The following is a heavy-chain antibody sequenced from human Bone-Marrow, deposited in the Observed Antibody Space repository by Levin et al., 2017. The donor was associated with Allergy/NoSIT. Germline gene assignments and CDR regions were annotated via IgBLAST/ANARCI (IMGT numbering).Heavy chain of an antibody. CDR3: ARVSYGN. D-gene: IGHD4-17*01. Sequence: HPGGSLRLSCAASGFTFSDHYMDWVRQAPGKGLEWVGRTRNKANSYTTEYAASVKGRFTISRDDSKNSLYLQMNSLKTEDTAVYYCARVSYGNWGQGTLVTVSS. J-gene: IGHJ4*02. V-gene: IGHV3-72*01. CDR2: TRNKANSYTT. CDR1: GFTFSDHY.